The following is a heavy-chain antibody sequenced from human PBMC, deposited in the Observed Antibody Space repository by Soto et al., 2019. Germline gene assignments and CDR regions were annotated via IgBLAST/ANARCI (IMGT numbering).Heavy chain of an antibody. V-gene: IGHV3-74*01. D-gene: IGHD2-21*01. J-gene: IGHJ6*02. Sequence: GSLRLSCAAYGFTLSNFWMHWVRRAPGKGLVWVARIRSDGHNPNYADSVKGRFTISRDNAKNTLQLQMDSLRDEDTAVYFCARDMWSTTAYYYIMDVWGQGTTVTVSS. CDR2: IRSDGHNP. CDR3: ARDMWSTTAYYYIMDV. CDR1: GFTLSNFW.